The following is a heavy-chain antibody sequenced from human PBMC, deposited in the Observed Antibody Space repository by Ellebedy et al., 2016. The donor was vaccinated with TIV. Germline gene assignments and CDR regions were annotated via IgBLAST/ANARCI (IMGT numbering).Heavy chain of an antibody. V-gene: IGHV4-34*01. D-gene: IGHD6-6*01. CDR1: GGSFSGYY. CDR3: AKSLHYSKSSFFDF. CDR2: INDSGST. Sequence: SETLSLXXAVYGGSFSGYYWTWIRQTPGKGLEWIGEINDSGSTNYNPSLKSRVTISVDTSKNQFSLKLTSVTAADTAVYYCAKSLHYSKSSFFDFWGQGTLVTVSS. J-gene: IGHJ4*02.